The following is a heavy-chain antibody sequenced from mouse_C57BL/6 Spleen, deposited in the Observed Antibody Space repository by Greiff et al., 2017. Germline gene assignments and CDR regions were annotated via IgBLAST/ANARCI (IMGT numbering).Heavy chain of an antibody. CDR3: ARDDYDWFAY. CDR1: GYSFTGYY. CDR2: INPRTGGT. J-gene: IGHJ3*01. V-gene: IGHV1-42*01. D-gene: IGHD2-4*01. Sequence: EVQLQQSGPELVKPGASVKISCTASGYSFTGYYMNWVRQSPEKSLEWIGEINPRTGGTTYNQRFKAKATLTVDKSSSTAYMQLKSLTSEDSAVYYCARDDYDWFAYWGQGTLVTVSA.